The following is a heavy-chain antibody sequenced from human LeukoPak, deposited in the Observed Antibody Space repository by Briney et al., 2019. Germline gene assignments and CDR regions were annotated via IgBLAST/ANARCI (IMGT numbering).Heavy chain of an antibody. CDR2: IYYSGST. V-gene: IGHV4-39*01. J-gene: IGHJ4*02. Sequence: SETLSLTCTVSGGSISSSSYYWGWIRQPPGKGLEWIGSIYYSGSTYYNPSLKSRVTISIDTSKNQFSLRLSSVTAADTAMYFCAKSGGYGLIDYWGQGTLVTVSS. D-gene: IGHD1-26*01. CDR1: GGSISSSSYY. CDR3: AKSGGYGLIDY.